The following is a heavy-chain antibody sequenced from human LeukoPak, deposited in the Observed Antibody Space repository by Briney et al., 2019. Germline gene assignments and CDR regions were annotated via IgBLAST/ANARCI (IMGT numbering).Heavy chain of an antibody. V-gene: IGHV1-69*04. CDR1: GGTFSSYA. CDR3: ARDRALLDGYNGEDY. D-gene: IGHD5-24*01. CDR2: IIPILGIA. Sequence: ASVKVSCKASGGTFSSYAISWVRQAPGQGLEWMGRIIPILGIANYAQKFQGRVTITADKSTSTAYMELSSLRSEDTAVYYCARDRALLDGYNGEDYWGQGTLVTVSS. J-gene: IGHJ4*02.